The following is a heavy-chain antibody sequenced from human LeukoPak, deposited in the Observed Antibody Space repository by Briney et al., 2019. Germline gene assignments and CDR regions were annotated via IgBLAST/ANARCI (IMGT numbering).Heavy chain of an antibody. V-gene: IGHV3-30-3*01. J-gene: IGHJ4*02. CDR1: GFTFSRFP. Sequence: PGGSLRLSCAASGFTFSRFPMHWVRPAPGKGRGWVALISSDGRDTKYADSVKARFTMSRDNSMNTLYLQMHSLRVEDTAVYYCARDYPADHWGQGTLVTVSS. CDR3: ARDYPADH. CDR2: ISSDGRDT.